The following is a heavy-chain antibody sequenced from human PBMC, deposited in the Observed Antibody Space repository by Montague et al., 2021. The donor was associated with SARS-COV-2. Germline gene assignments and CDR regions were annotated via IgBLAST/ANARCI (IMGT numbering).Heavy chain of an antibody. V-gene: IGHV4-34*01. J-gene: IGHJ6*03. Sequence: SETLSLTCAVYGGSFSGYYWNWIRQPPGKGLEWIGEINHSGSANYNPSFKRRVTISVDMSRNQFSLKLNSVTAADTAVYYCARLGDGVVPAPMLGVGPYYSYFYMDVWGKGATVTVSS. CDR1: GGSFSGYY. CDR3: ARLGDGVVPAPMLGVGPYYSYFYMDV. D-gene: IGHD2-2*01. CDR2: INHSGSA.